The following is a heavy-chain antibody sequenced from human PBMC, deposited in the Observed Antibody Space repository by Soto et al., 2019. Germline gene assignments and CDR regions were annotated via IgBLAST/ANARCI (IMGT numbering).Heavy chain of an antibody. J-gene: IGHJ4*02. Sequence: QVQLQESGPGLVKPSETLSLTCTVSGGSISSYYWSWIRQPPGKGLEWIGYIYYSGSTNYNPSLKSRVTISVDTSKNQFSLKLSSVTAADTAVYYCARSRLPYCSSTSCYYFDYWGQGTLVTVSS. V-gene: IGHV4-59*01. CDR2: IYYSGST. CDR3: ARSRLPYCSSTSCYYFDY. D-gene: IGHD2-2*01. CDR1: GGSISSYY.